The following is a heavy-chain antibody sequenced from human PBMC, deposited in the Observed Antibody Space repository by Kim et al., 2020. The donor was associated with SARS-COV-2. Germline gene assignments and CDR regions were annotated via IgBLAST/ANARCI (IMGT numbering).Heavy chain of an antibody. CDR1: GFTFSSYT. D-gene: IGHD1-1*01. CDR2: INGNSDNI. CDR3: VRDLYKGALDI. V-gene: IGHV3-21*01. J-gene: IGHJ3*02. Sequence: GGSLRLSCAASGFTFSSYTMNWVRQAPGKGLEWVSCINGNSDNIFNVDSVKGRFTISRDNARNSLYLQMNSLRAEDTAVYYCVRDLYKGALDIWGQGTVVTVSS.